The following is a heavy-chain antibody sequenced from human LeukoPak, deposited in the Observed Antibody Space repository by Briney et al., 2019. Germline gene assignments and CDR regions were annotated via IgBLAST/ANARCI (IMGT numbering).Heavy chain of an antibody. V-gene: IGHV4-30-2*01. CDR1: GGSISSGGYS. D-gene: IGHD2-2*01. Sequence: SQTLSLTCAVSGGSISSGGYSWSWIRQPPGKGLEWIGYIYHSGSTYYNPSLKSRVTISVDRSKNQFSLKLSSVTAADTAVYYCAREVYCSSTSCQVGGWFDPWGQGTLVTVSS. J-gene: IGHJ5*02. CDR3: AREVYCSSTSCQVGGWFDP. CDR2: IYHSGST.